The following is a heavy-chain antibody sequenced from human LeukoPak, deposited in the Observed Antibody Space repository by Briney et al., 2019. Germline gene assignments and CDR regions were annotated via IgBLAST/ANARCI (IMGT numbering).Heavy chain of an antibody. D-gene: IGHD4-23*01. J-gene: IGHJ4*02. CDR1: GYTFTGYY. V-gene: IGHV1-2*02. Sequence: ASVKVSCKASGYTFTGYYMHWVRQAPGQGLEWMGWINPNSGGTNYAQKFQGRVTMTRDTSISTAYMELSRLRSDDTAVYYCASLDYGGNGGSGDYWGQGTLVTVSS. CDR3: ASLDYGGNGGSGDY. CDR2: INPNSGGT.